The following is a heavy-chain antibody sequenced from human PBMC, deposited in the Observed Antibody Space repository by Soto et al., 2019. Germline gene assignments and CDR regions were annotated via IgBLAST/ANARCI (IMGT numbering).Heavy chain of an antibody. D-gene: IGHD5-12*01. J-gene: IGHJ4*02. CDR2: VYYSGST. CDR3: ARYRRTDAEGYRLDF. CDR1: GGSISGYY. Sequence: SETLSLTCTLSGGSISGYYWSWIRQPPGKGLEWIGYVYYSGSTKYNPSLESRVAISVDMSNNQFSLMLTSVTAADTAVYYCARYRRTDAEGYRLDFWGQGTLVTVSS. V-gene: IGHV4-59*01.